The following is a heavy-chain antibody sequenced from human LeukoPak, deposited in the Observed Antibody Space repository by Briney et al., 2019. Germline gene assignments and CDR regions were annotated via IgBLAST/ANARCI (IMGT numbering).Heavy chain of an antibody. CDR1: GGSISSYY. D-gene: IGHD6-19*01. V-gene: IGHV4-59*08. Sequence: SETLSLTCTVSGGSISSYYWSWIRQPPGKGLEWIGYIYYSGSTNYNPSLKSRVTISVDTSKNQFSLKLSSVTAADTAAYYCARLGYRQWLAPYYFDYWDQGTLVTVSS. CDR3: ARLGYRQWLAPYYFDY. J-gene: IGHJ4*02. CDR2: IYYSGST.